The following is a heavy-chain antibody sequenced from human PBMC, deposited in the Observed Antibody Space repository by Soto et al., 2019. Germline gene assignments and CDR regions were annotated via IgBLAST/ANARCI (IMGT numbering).Heavy chain of an antibody. CDR3: ARDRYSGYNSQFDY. Sequence: ASVKVSCKASGYIFTGYYIHGVRQAPGQGLEWMGWINPNTRGTHSAQRFQGRVTMTRDTSISTAYMELSSLRSDDSAVYYCARDRYSGYNSQFDYWGQGTLVTVSS. D-gene: IGHD5-12*01. V-gene: IGHV1-2*02. CDR1: GYIFTGYY. CDR2: INPNTRGT. J-gene: IGHJ4*02.